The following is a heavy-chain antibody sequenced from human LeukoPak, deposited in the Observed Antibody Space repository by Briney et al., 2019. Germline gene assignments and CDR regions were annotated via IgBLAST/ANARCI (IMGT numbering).Heavy chain of an antibody. CDR1: GYTFTGYD. D-gene: IGHD2-8*01. V-gene: IGHV1-2*02. Sequence: ASVKVSCEASGYTFTGYDMHWVRQAPGQGLEWLGWINPNNGGTNYAQKFQGRVTMTRDTSISTAYLELSRLRSEDTAVYYCARDNDFVYWGQGTLVTVPS. J-gene: IGHJ4*02. CDR2: INPNNGGT. CDR3: ARDNDFVY.